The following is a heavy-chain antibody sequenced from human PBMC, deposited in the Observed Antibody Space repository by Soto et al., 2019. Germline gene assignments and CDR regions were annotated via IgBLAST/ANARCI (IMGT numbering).Heavy chain of an antibody. V-gene: IGHV3-23*01. J-gene: IGHJ5*02. CDR1: AFTFTNDA. CDR3: AKRGHSTSWYWFDP. D-gene: IGHD6-13*01. Sequence: EVQLLDSGGGLVQPGGSLRLSCPASAFTFTNDAMSWVRQAPGKGLEWVSSISGSGGSTYYADSVQGRFTISRDNSNNTLYLQMDSLRAEDTAVYFCAKRGHSTSWYWFDPWGQGTQVTVSS. CDR2: ISGSGGST.